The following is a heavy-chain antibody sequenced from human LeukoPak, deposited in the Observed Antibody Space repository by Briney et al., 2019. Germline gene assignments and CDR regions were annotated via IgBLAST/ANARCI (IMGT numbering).Heavy chain of an antibody. CDR3: ARGNYGDYPNWFDP. Sequence: ASVKVSCKASGYTFTGYYMHWVRQAPGQGLEWMGWINPNSGGTNYAQKFQGRVTMTRDTSISTAYMELSRLRSDDAAVYYCARGNYGDYPNWFDPWGQGTLVTVSS. D-gene: IGHD4-17*01. J-gene: IGHJ5*02. CDR2: INPNSGGT. V-gene: IGHV1-2*02. CDR1: GYTFTGYY.